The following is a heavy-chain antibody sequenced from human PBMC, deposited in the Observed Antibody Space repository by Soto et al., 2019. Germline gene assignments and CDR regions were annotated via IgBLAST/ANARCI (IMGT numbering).Heavy chain of an antibody. V-gene: IGHV3-23*01. CDR2: VTRGGSA. CDR1: GFTFSNYA. Sequence: GGSLSLSCAASGFTFSNYAMTWVRQAPGKGLEWVSGVTRGGSAYYADSVKGRFTISRDNSKNTVFLQMNSLRAEDTAIYYCAKDDCSICNGPAYNFDMDVWGQGTTVTVSS. CDR3: AKDDCSICNGPAYNFDMDV. D-gene: IGHD2-15*01. J-gene: IGHJ6*02.